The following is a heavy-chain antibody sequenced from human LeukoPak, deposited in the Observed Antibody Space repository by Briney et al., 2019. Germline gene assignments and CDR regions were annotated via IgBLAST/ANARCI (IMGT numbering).Heavy chain of an antibody. CDR1: GGSLSSYY. CDR2: IYYSGST. Sequence: SETLSLTCTVSGGSLSSYYWSWIRQPPGKGLEWIGYIYYSGSTNYNPSLKSRVTISVDTSKNQFSLKLSSVTAADTAVYYCARALAAAGNRHFDLWGRGTLVTVSS. D-gene: IGHD6-13*01. CDR3: ARALAAAGNRHFDL. V-gene: IGHV4-59*01. J-gene: IGHJ2*01.